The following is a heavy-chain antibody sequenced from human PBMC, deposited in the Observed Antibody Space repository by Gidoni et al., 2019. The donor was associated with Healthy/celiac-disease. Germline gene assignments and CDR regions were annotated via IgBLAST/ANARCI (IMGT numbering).Heavy chain of an antibody. CDR3: ARGICSSTSCYEGGVDP. CDR1: GGSFSGHY. CDR2: INHSGST. D-gene: IGHD2-2*01. Sequence: QVQLQQWGAGLLMSSETLSLTCAVYGGSFSGHYWSWIRQPPGKGLEWIGEINHSGSTNYNPSLKSRVTISVDTSKNQFSLKLSSVTAADTAVYYCARGICSSTSCYEGGVDPWGQGTLVTVSS. J-gene: IGHJ5*02. V-gene: IGHV4-34*01.